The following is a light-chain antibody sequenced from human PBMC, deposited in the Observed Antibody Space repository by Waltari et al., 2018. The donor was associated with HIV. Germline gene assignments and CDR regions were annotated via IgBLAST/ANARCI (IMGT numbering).Light chain of an antibody. CDR1: QDDNSD. J-gene: IGKJ1*01. V-gene: IGKV3-15*01. CDR3: QQYNSWPWP. Sequence: EVDVAQAPDTLAVSTRVRCTVSCKDSQDDNSDLCWYQQKPGQAPCCIFYAASSRATGVPASFSGSASDTEFTLTISNLQSDDFAVYYCQQYNSWPWPFGQGTTVDI. CDR2: AAS.